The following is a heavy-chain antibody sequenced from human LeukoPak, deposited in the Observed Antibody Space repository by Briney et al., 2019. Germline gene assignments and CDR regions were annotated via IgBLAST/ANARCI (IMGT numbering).Heavy chain of an antibody. Sequence: PSETLSLTCTVSGGSISSYYWSWIRQPPGKGLEWIGYIYYSGSTNYNPSLKSRVTISVYTSKNQFSLKLSSVTAADTAVYYCARGSGPVWLGQQDDAFDIWGQGTMVTVSS. J-gene: IGHJ3*02. CDR1: GGSISSYY. D-gene: IGHD5-12*01. CDR2: IYYSGST. V-gene: IGHV4-59*01. CDR3: ARGSGPVWLGQQDDAFDI.